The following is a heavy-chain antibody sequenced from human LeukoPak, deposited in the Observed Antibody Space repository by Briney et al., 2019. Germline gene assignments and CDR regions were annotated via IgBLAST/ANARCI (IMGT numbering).Heavy chain of an antibody. CDR3: ARLYRGAMTIDY. CDR1: GFTFSSYA. D-gene: IGHD3-10*01. CDR2: ISYDGSNK. J-gene: IGHJ4*02. V-gene: IGHV3-30-3*01. Sequence: GGSLRLSCAASGFTFSSYAMHWVRQAPGKGLEWVAVISYDGSNKYYADSVKGRFTISRDNSKNTLYLQMNSLRAEDTAVYYCARLYRGAMTIDYWGQGTLVTVSS.